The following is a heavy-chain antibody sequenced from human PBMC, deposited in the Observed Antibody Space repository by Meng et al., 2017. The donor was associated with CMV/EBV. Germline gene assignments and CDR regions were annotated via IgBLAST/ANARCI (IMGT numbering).Heavy chain of an antibody. CDR1: GYTFTSYY. D-gene: IGHD1-26*01. CDR2: INPSGGST. V-gene: IGHV1-46*01. Sequence: ASVQVSCQASGYTFTSYYMHWVRQAPGHGLEWMGIINPSGGSTSYAQKFLGRVTMTRDTSTSTVYMELSSLRSEDTDVYYCARLVSGSYYRYFDYWGHGTMVTVSS. J-gene: IGHJ4*01. CDR3: ARLVSGSYYRYFDY.